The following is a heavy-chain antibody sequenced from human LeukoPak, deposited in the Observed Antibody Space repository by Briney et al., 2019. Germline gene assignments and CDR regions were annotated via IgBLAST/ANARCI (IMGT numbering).Heavy chain of an antibody. CDR1: GFTFSSYG. CDR3: AKPPTTVTTEYFQH. J-gene: IGHJ1*01. V-gene: IGHV3-7*01. CDR2: IKHDGNEK. D-gene: IGHD4-17*01. Sequence: GGSLRLSCAASGFTFSSYGMHWVRQAPGEGLEWVANIKHDGNEKYYVDSVEGRFTISRDNSKNTLYLQMNSLRAEDTAVYYCAKPPTTVTTEYFQHWGQGTLVTVSS.